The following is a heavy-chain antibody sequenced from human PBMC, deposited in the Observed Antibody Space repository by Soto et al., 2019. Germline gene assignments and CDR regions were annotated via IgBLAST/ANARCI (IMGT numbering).Heavy chain of an antibody. Sequence: PGGSLRLSCAACGFTFSSYGMHWVRQAPGKGLEWVAVIWYDGSNKYYADSVKGRFTISRDNSKNTLYLQMNSLRAEDTAVYYCARGAGKRWYYYDSSGYYYYYGMDVWGQGTTVTVSS. J-gene: IGHJ6*02. V-gene: IGHV3-33*01. CDR3: ARGAGKRWYYYDSSGYYYYYGMDV. D-gene: IGHD3-22*01. CDR1: GFTFSSYG. CDR2: IWYDGSNK.